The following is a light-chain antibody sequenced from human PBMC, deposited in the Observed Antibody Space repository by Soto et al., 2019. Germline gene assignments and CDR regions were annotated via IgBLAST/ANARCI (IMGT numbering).Light chain of an antibody. Sequence: DIQMTQSPSTLSASVGDRVTITCRASQSITGWLAWFQQKPGKAPKLLISKASSLQSGVPSRFSGSGSGTDFTLTISSLQPDDFATYYCQQYNSLSRTFGQGT. CDR1: QSITGW. CDR2: KAS. V-gene: IGKV1-5*03. CDR3: QQYNSLSRT. J-gene: IGKJ1*01.